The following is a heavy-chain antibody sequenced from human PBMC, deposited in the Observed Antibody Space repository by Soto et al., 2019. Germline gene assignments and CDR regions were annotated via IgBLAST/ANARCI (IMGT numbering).Heavy chain of an antibody. V-gene: IGHV4-34*01. D-gene: IGHD1-1*01. Sequence: QVQVQQWGAGLLKFSETLSLTCAVNGGSFSGWHWNWIRQPPGKGLEWIGEASHTGGTNYNPSLESRVTISVDRSRTQLSLKLTSVSAAVTAVYYCARSRNLDVWGPGTTVIVSS. CDR1: GGSFSGWH. CDR3: ARSRNLDV. CDR2: ASHTGGT. J-gene: IGHJ6*02.